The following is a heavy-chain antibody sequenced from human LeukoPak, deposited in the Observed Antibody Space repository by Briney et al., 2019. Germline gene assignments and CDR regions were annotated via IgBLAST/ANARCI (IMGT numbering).Heavy chain of an antibody. D-gene: IGHD1/OR15-1a*01. Sequence: ATVKVLCNASGYTFTSYGISWVRQAPGQGREWMGWISDYNGNTKYAQKLEGRVTLTTDTSTRTAYRALRSLRSDDTALYYCARDLDQHPVYYYGMDVWGKGTTVTVST. V-gene: IGHV1-18*04. CDR1: GYTFTSYG. CDR3: ARDLDQHPVYYYGMDV. CDR2: ISDYNGNT. J-gene: IGHJ6*04.